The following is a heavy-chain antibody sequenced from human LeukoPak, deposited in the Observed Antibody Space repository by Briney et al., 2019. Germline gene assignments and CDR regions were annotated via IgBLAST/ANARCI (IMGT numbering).Heavy chain of an antibody. J-gene: IGHJ5*02. Sequence: SETLSLTCAVYGGSFSGYYWSWIRQPPGKGLEWIGEINHSGSTNYNPSLKSRVTISVDTSKNQFSLKLSSVTAADTAVYYCARSLFASYGDYGWWFDPWGQGTLVTVSS. CDR1: GGSFSGYY. V-gene: IGHV4-34*01. CDR2: INHSGST. D-gene: IGHD4-17*01. CDR3: ARSLFASYGDYGWWFDP.